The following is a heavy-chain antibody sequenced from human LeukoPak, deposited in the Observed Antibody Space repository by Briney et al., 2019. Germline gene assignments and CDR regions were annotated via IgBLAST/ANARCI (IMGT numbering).Heavy chain of an antibody. CDR3: TGGGLVRGTLHWFDP. CDR2: IYYRSKWYS. Sequence: SQTLSLTSAISGDSVSGGSAGWNWIRQSPSRGLEWLGRIYYRSKWYSDYAISLKSRITINPDTSRNQFSLQLNSVTHDDTAVYYCTGGGLVRGTLHWFDPWGQGTLVTVSS. D-gene: IGHD3-10*01. CDR1: GDSVSGGSAG. J-gene: IGHJ5*02. V-gene: IGHV6-1*01.